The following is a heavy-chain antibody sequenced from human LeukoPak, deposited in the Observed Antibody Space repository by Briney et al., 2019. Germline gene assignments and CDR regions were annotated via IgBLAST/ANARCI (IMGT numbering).Heavy chain of an antibody. J-gene: IGHJ5*02. CDR2: IYYSGST. CDR3: ARPTAIYCGGDCYEVWFDP. Sequence: SETLSLTCTVSGGSISSSSYYWGWIRQPPGKGLEWIGSIYYSGSTYYNPSLKSRVTISVDTSKNQFSLKLSSVTAAGTAVYYCARPTAIYCGGDCYEVWFDPWGQGTLVTVSS. V-gene: IGHV4-39*01. CDR1: GGSISSSSYY. D-gene: IGHD2-21*02.